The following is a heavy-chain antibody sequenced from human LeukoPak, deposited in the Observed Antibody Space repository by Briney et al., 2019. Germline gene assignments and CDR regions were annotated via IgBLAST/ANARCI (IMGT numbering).Heavy chain of an antibody. D-gene: IGHD2-2*01. CDR1: GGSISSGSW. J-gene: IGHJ4*02. CDR2: IYHSGRT. CDR3: AKYGFSYCSGNSCTPH. Sequence: SGTLSLTCAVSGGSISSGSWWTWVRQPPVKGLEWIGEIYHSGRTNYNPSLKSRVTISVDKSKDQFSLKLSSVTAADTAVYYCAKYGFSYCSGNSCTPHWGQGTLVTVSS. V-gene: IGHV4-4*02.